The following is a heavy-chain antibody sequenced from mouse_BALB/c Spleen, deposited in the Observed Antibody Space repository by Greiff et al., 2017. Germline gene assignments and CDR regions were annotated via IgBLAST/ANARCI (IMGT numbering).Heavy chain of an antibody. CDR1: GFNIKDTY. V-gene: IGHV14-3*02. J-gene: IGHJ4*01. CDR2: IDPANGNT. D-gene: IGHD2-14*01. Sequence: EVKLQESGAELVKPGASVKLSCTASGFNIKDTYMHWVKQRPEQGLEWIGRIDPANGNTKYDPKFQGKATITADTSSNTAYLQLSSLTSEDTAVYYCARSPYYRYDAMDYWGQGTSVTVSS. CDR3: ARSPYYRYDAMDY.